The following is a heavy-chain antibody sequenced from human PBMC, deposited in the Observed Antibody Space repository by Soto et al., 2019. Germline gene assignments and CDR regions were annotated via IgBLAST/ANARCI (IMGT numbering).Heavy chain of an antibody. CDR1: GGTFSSYT. J-gene: IGHJ4*02. D-gene: IGHD6-6*01. CDR2: IIPLFGTT. CDR3: AVSSSSGIAIFDY. Sequence: VQLVQSGAEVKKPGSSVKVSCKTSGGTFSSYTFAWVRQAAGQGLEWMGTIIPLFGTTYSAQKFQGRVTMTADESMSTAYMDLSSLRSEDTAVYYCAVSSSSGIAIFDYWGQGTLVTVSS. V-gene: IGHV1-69*15.